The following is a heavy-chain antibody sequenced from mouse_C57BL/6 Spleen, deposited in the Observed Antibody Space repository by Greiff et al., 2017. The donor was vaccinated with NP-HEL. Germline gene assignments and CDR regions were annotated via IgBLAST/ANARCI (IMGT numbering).Heavy chain of an antibody. D-gene: IGHD2-4*01. CDR3: AGRTYYDYDGGLDY. J-gene: IGHJ2*01. Sequence: QVQLQQPGAELVKPGASVKLSCKASGYTFTSYWMHWVKQRPGQGLEWIGMIHPNSGSTNYNEKFKSKATLTVDQSSITACMQLSSLTSVDSAVYYCAGRTYYDYDGGLDYWGQGTTLTVSS. CDR1: GYTFTSYW. V-gene: IGHV1-64*01. CDR2: IHPNSGST.